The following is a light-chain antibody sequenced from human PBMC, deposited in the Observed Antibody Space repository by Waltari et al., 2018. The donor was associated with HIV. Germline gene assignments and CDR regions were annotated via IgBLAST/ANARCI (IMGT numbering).Light chain of an antibody. V-gene: IGLV2-14*01. CDR1: SSDIGAYDF. CDR2: EVS. J-gene: IGLJ2*01. Sequence: QSALTQPASVSGSPGQSITVSCTGTSSDIGAYDFVSWYQQTPGPAPKLVIYEVSNRPSGICYRFSGSKAGNTASLTISGLQTEDEADYYCSSFTTSNSLLFGGGTKVTVL. CDR3: SSFTTSNSLL.